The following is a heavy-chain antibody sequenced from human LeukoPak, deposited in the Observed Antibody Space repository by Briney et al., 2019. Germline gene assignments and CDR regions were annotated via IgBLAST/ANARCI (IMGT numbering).Heavy chain of an antibody. J-gene: IGHJ3*02. D-gene: IGHD2-15*01. CDR1: GFTFSSYW. CDR2: INSDGSST. Sequence: GGSLRLSCAASGFTFSSYWMHWVRQAPGKGLVWVSRINSDGSSTSYADSVKGRFTISRDNAKNTLYLQMNSLRAEDTAVYYRARVAHCSGGSCYSSSAFDIWGQGTMVTVSP. V-gene: IGHV3-74*01. CDR3: ARVAHCSGGSCYSSSAFDI.